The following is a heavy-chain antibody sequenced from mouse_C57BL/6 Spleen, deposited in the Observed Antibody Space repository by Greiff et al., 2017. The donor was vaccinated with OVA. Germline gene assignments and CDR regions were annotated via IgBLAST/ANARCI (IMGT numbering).Heavy chain of an antibody. CDR1: GYTFTSYW. Sequence: QVQLQQPGAELVRPGSSVKLSCKASGYTFTSYWMDWVKQRPGQGLEWIGNIYPSDSETHYNQKFKDKATLTVDKSSSTAYMQLSSLTSEDSAVYYCAREGSNWDDYFDYWGQGTTLTVSS. CDR2: IYPSDSET. CDR3: AREGSNWDDYFDY. D-gene: IGHD4-1*01. J-gene: IGHJ2*01. V-gene: IGHV1-61*01.